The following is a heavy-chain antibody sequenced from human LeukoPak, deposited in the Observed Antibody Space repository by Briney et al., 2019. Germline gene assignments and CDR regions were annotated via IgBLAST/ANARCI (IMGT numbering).Heavy chain of an antibody. CDR1: GYSFSTYW. J-gene: IGHJ4*02. V-gene: IGHV5-51*01. CDR2: IYPRESNT. D-gene: IGHD6-19*01. Sequence: GESLQISCKGSGYSFSTYWIGWVRQMPGKGLEGMGIIYPRESNTTYSPSFQGQVTISADKSISTAYLQWSSLKASDTAMYYCARIGVAVSGRLDYWGQGTLVTVSS. CDR3: ARIGVAVSGRLDY.